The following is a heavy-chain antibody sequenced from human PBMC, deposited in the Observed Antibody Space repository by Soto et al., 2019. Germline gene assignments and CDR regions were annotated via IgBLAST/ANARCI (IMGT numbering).Heavy chain of an antibody. Sequence: SETLSLTCTVSGGSISSYYWSWIRQPPGKGLEWIGYIYYSGSTNYNPSLKSRVTISVDTSKNQFSLKLSSVTAADTAVYYCARDSGDNAGNYYLDYWGQGAPVTVSS. V-gene: IGHV4-59*12. CDR3: ARDSGDNAGNYYLDY. J-gene: IGHJ4*02. CDR2: IYYSGST. D-gene: IGHD4-4*01. CDR1: GGSISSYY.